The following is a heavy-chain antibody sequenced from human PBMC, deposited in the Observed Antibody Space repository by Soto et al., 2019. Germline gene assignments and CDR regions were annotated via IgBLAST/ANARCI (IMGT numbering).Heavy chain of an antibody. CDR2: MSPNTGTI. J-gene: IGHJ3*02. CDR1: GYTFTSYD. Sequence: GASVKVSCKASGYTFTSYDINWVRQATGQGREWMGWMSPNTGTIVYAQKFQGRVTMTRNTSTSTAYMTLSSLRSEDTAVYYCAKHRPHIKTYEGLDIWGQGXTVTV. D-gene: IGHD2-21*01. CDR3: AKHRPHIKTYEGLDI. V-gene: IGHV1-8*01.